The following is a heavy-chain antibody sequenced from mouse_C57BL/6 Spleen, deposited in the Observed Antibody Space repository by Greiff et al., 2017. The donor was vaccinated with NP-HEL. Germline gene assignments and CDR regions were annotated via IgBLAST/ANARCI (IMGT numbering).Heavy chain of an antibody. J-gene: IGHJ3*01. D-gene: IGHD1-1*01. Sequence: EVKLVESGGGLVKPGGSLKLSCAASGFTFSSYTMSWVRQTPEKRLEWVATISGGGGNTYYPDSVKGRFTISRDNAKNTLYLQMSSLRSEDTALYYCAKGDYYYGSSYAWFAYWGQGTLVTVSA. V-gene: IGHV5-9*01. CDR1: GFTFSSYT. CDR3: AKGDYYYGSSYAWFAY. CDR2: ISGGGGNT.